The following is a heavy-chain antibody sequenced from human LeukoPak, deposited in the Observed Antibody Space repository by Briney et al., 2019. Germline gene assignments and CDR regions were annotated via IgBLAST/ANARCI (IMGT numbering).Heavy chain of an antibody. D-gene: IGHD3-9*01. CDR3: ARDKYYDILTGYWEDYGMDV. Sequence: PGGSLRLSCAASGFTFSSYAMHWVRQAQGKGLEWVAVISYDGSNKYYADSVKGRFTISRDNSNNTLYLQMNSLRAEETSVYYCARDKYYDILTGYWEDYGMDVWGQGTTVTVSS. J-gene: IGHJ6*02. CDR1: GFTFSSYA. CDR2: ISYDGSNK. V-gene: IGHV3-30-3*01.